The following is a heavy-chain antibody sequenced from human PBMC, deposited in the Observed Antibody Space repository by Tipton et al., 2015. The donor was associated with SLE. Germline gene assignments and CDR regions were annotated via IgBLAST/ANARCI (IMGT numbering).Heavy chain of an antibody. CDR1: GYSISSGYY. J-gene: IGHJ4*02. CDR2: IYHSGSA. Sequence: LRLSCVVSGYSISSGYYWGWIRQPPGKGLEWIGSIYHSGSAYYNPSLKSRVTISVDTSKNQISLMLRSMTAADTAFYYCARQSALGFLQWVVGGSGADHWGQGTLVTVSS. CDR3: ARQSALGFLQWVVGGSGADH. D-gene: IGHD3-3*01. V-gene: IGHV4-38-2*01.